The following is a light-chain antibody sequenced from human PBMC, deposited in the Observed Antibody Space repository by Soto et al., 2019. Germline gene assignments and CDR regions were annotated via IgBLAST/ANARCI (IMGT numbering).Light chain of an antibody. Sequence: EIVLTQSPGTRSLSPGERATLSCMASQRVSSRYLAWYQQKPGQAPRLFISGASTRATGIPDRFSGSGSGTDFTLIIRRLEPADFAVYYCQQYGNSRWTCGQGPKVEIK. V-gene: IGKV3-20*01. CDR3: QQYGNSRWT. J-gene: IGKJ1*01. CDR2: GAS. CDR1: QRVSSRY.